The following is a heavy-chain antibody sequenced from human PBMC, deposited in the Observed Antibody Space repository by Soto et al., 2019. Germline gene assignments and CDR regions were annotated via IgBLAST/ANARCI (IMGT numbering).Heavy chain of an antibody. V-gene: IGHV4-59*01. CDR2: IYYSGST. CDR1: GGSIISCY. Sequence: PSETLSLTCTVSGGSIISCYWSWIRQPPGKGLEYIGYIYYSGSTNYNPSLKSRVTISVDTSKKQFSLKLSSVTAADTAVYYCATHGSDNSAYDYWGQGTLVTVSS. J-gene: IGHJ4*02. CDR3: ATHGSDNSAYDY. D-gene: IGHD3-22*01.